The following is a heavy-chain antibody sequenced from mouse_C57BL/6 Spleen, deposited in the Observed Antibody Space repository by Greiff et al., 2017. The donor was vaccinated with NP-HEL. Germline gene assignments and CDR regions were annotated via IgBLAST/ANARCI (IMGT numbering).Heavy chain of an antibody. D-gene: IGHD2-3*01. V-gene: IGHV1-64*01. CDR3: ARLGWLLLEDY. J-gene: IGHJ2*01. CDR2: IHPNSGST. CDR1: GYTFTSYW. Sequence: VQLQQSGAELVKPGASVKLSCKASGYTFTSYWMHWVKQRPGQGLEWIGMIHPNSGSTNYNEKFKSKATLTVDKSSSTAYMQLSSLTSEDSAVYYCARLGWLLLEDYWGQGTTLTVSS.